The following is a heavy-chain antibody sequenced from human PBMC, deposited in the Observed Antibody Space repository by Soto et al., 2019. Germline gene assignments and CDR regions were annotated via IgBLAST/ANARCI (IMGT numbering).Heavy chain of an antibody. J-gene: IGHJ6*02. CDR2: ISAYNGDT. Sequence: QAQLVQSGAEVKKPGASVKVSCKASGYTFTSYGISWVRQAPGQGLEWMGWISAYNGDTNYAQKLQSRVTMTTDTSTSTGYMELRSLRSDDTAVYYCARVGWATGTANYYYGMDVWGQGTTVTVSS. CDR1: GYTFTSYG. V-gene: IGHV1-18*01. D-gene: IGHD1-1*01. CDR3: ARVGWATGTANYYYGMDV.